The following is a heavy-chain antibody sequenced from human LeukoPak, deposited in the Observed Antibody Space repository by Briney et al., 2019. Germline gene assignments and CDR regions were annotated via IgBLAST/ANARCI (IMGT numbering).Heavy chain of an antibody. J-gene: IGHJ5*02. D-gene: IGHD3-3*01. V-gene: IGHV4-38-2*02. CDR2: IYHSGST. CDR3: ARDHSRFLEWFLNWFDP. Sequence: PSETLSLTCAVSGYSISSGYYWGWIRQPPGKGLEWIGSIYHSGSTYYNPSLKSRVTISVDTSKNQFSLKLSSVTAAATAVYYCARDHSRFLEWFLNWFDPWGQGTLVTVSS. CDR1: GYSISSGYY.